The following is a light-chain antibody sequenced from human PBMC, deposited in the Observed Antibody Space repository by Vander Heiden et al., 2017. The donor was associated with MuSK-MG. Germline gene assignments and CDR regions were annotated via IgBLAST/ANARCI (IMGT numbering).Light chain of an antibody. CDR2: DNN. CDR1: TSNMATNY. Sequence: TGPFSVSAAPGHRASISWSGSTSNMATNYSSWYQKFPGTAPKLLLSDNNNRPSGMPDRCVGSKSGTSATLDITGLQTGDAADYLCGSWDHGLNCGVFGGGTKLTVL. J-gene: IGLJ3*02. CDR3: GSWDHGLNCGV. V-gene: IGLV1-51*01.